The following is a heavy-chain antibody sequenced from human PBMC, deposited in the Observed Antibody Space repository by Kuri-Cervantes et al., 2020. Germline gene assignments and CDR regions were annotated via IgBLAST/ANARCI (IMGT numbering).Heavy chain of an antibody. CDR2: MNPNRGNT. D-gene: IGHD3-10*01. CDR3: AADRPYYGSGSYYEH. CDR1: GYTFTSYD. V-gene: IGHV1-8*01. Sequence: ASVKVSCKASGYTFTSYDINWVRQATGQGLEWMGWMNPNRGNTGYAQKFQGRVTMTRDTSTSTVYMELSSLSSEDTAVYYCAADRPYYGSGSYYEHWGQGTLVTVSS. J-gene: IGHJ4*02.